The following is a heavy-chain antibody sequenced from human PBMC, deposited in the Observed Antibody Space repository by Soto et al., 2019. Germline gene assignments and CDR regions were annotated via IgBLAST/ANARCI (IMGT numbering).Heavy chain of an antibody. CDR1: GGSISSSNW. J-gene: IGHJ5*02. CDR2: IYHSGST. V-gene: IGHV4-4*02. Sequence: SETLSLTCAVSGGSISSSNWWSWVRQPPGKGLEWIGEIYHSGSTNYNPSLKSRVTISVDKSKNQFSLKLSSVTAADTAVYYCARILGYCSGGSCPNWFDPWGQGTLVTVSS. CDR3: ARILGYCSGGSCPNWFDP. D-gene: IGHD2-15*01.